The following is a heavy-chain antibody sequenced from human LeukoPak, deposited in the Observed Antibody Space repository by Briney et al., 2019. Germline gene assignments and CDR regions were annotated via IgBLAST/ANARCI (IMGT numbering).Heavy chain of an antibody. V-gene: IGHV3-74*01. CDR2: INSDGSST. CDR3: AKDRKWSYYGFDY. J-gene: IGHJ4*02. CDR1: GFTFRNYW. D-gene: IGHD3-10*01. Sequence: PGGSLRLSCAASGFTFRNYWMHWVRQAAGKGLVWVSRINSDGSSTTYADSVKGRLTISRDNAKNTLYLQMSSLRAEDTAVYYCAKDRKWSYYGFDYWGQGTLVTVSS.